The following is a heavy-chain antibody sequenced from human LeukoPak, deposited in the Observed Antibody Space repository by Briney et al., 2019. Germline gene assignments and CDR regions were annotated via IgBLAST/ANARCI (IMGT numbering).Heavy chain of an antibody. CDR3: ARFYDSSGFSGRFGAFDI. D-gene: IGHD3-22*01. CDR1: GFTFSSYW. Sequence: GGSLRLSCAASGFTFSSYWMSWVRQAPGKGLEWVANIMQDGSEKYYVDSVKGRFTISRDNAKNSLSLQMNSLRAEDTAVYYCARFYDSSGFSGRFGAFDIWGQGTMVTVSS. J-gene: IGHJ3*02. V-gene: IGHV3-7*01. CDR2: IMQDGSEK.